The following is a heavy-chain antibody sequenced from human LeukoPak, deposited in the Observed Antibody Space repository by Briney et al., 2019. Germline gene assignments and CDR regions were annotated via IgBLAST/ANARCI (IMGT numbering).Heavy chain of an antibody. CDR1: GFTFSSYE. CDR2: ISSSGSTI. Sequence: GGSLRLSCAASGFTFSSYEMNWVRQAPGKGLEWVSYISSSGSTIYYADSVKGRFTISRDNAKNSLYVQMNSLRAEDTAVYYCARESSARWLQFDDYWGQGTLVTVSS. V-gene: IGHV3-48*03. D-gene: IGHD5-24*01. J-gene: IGHJ4*02. CDR3: ARESSARWLQFDDY.